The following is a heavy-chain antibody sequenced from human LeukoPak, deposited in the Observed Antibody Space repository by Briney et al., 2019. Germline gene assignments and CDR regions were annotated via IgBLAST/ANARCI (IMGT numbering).Heavy chain of an antibody. J-gene: IGHJ4*02. Sequence: PGGSLRLSCAASGFTFGTTAMSWVRQAPGKGLEWLAVTSGTEDSTHYADSVRSRFIISTDSSKKSLYLQMNSLRAEDTAVYYCTKDLMTGFSSGWYFGYWGLGTLVTVSS. D-gene: IGHD6-19*01. CDR2: TSGTEDST. CDR1: GFTFGTTA. V-gene: IGHV3-23*01. CDR3: TKDLMTGFSSGWYFGY.